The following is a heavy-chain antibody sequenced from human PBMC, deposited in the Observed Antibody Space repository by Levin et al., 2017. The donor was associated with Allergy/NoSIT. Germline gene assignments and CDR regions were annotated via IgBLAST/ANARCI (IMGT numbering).Heavy chain of an antibody. D-gene: IGHD6-19*01. J-gene: IGHJ5*02. CDR2: IRSKADSYAT. CDR3: TRHRLYSSGWYDSFDP. Sequence: GGSLRLSCAASGFTFSGSAMHWVRQASGKGLEWVGRIRSKADSYATAYAASVKGRFTISRDDSKKTAYLQMNSLKTEDTAVYYCTRHRLYSSGWYDSFDPWGQGTLVTVSS. CDR1: GFTFSGSA. V-gene: IGHV3-73*01.